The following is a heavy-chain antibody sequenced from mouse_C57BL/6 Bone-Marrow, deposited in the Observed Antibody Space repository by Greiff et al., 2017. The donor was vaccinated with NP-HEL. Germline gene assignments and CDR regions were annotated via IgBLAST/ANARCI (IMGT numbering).Heavy chain of an antibody. CDR3: TGEAWFAY. J-gene: IGHJ3*01. CDR2: IDPETGGT. Sequence: QVQLQQSGAELVRPGASVTLSCKASGYTFTDYEMHWVQQTPVHGLEWIGAIDPETGGTAYNQKFKGKAILTADKSSSTAYMELRSLTSEDSAVYYCTGEAWFAYWGQGTLVTVSA. CDR1: GYTFTDYE. V-gene: IGHV1-15*01.